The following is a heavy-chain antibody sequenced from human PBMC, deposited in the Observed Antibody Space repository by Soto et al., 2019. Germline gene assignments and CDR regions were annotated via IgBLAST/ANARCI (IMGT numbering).Heavy chain of an antibody. CDR1: GGSISSGGYY. V-gene: IGHV4-31*03. D-gene: IGHD4-17*01. CDR2: IYYSGST. J-gene: IGHJ4*02. Sequence: SETLSLTCTVSGGSISSGGYYWSWIRQHPGKGLEWIGYIYYSGSTYYNPSLKSRVTISVDTSKNQFSLKLSSVTAADTAVYYCARKATVTTCFDYWGQGPLVTVAS. CDR3: ARKATVTTCFDY.